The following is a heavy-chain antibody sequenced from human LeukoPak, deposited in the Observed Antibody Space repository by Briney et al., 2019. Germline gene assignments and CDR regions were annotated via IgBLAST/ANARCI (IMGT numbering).Heavy chain of an antibody. CDR2: ISYDGSNK. V-gene: IGHV3-30*04. CDR1: GFTFSSYA. Sequence: GGSLRLSCAASGFTFSSYAMHWVRQAPGKGLEWVAVISYDGSNKHYADSVKGRFTISRDNSKNTLYLQMNSLRAEDTAVYYCARDPNDIWGQGTMVTVSS. J-gene: IGHJ3*02. CDR3: ARDPNDI.